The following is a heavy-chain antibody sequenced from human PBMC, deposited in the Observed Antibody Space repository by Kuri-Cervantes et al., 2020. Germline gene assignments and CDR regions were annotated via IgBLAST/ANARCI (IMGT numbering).Heavy chain of an antibody. V-gene: IGHV3-23*01. J-gene: IGHJ6*03. D-gene: IGHD1-14*01. CDR1: GFTFSSYA. Sequence: GESLKISCAASGFTFSSYAMSWVRQAPGKGLEWVSGISGSSASTYYADSVKGRFTISRDNSKNTLYLQVNSLRAEDTAVYYCAKGGGRNFYYYMDVWGKGTTVTVSS. CDR2: ISGSSAST. CDR3: AKGGGRNFYYYMDV.